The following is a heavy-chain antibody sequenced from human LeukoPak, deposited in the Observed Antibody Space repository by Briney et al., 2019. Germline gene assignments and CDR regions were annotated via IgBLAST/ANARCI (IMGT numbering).Heavy chain of an antibody. J-gene: IGHJ5*02. Sequence: PSETLSLTCTVSGGSINSYYWSWIRQPPGKGLEWIGYIYYSGSTNYNPSLKSRVTISVDTSKNQFSLKLSSVTAADTAVYYCARGRGGGGGSNNWFDPWGQGTLVTVSS. V-gene: IGHV4-59*01. CDR3: ARGRGGGGGSNNWFDP. CDR2: IYYSGST. CDR1: GGSINSYY. D-gene: IGHD2-15*01.